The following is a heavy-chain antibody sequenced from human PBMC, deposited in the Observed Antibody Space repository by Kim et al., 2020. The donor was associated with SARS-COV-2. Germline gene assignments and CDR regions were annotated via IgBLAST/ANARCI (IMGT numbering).Heavy chain of an antibody. J-gene: IGHJ5*02. CDR1: GGSISAISYY. Sequence: SETLSLTCTVSGGSISAISYYWVWIRQPPGKGLDWIGNLYYSGSTHYTLTLKIPVTVSVSTSQNYFSLNLISVTAAETSFFSCATLSAYHLRSLHPCG. V-gene: IGHV4-39*02. CDR2: LYYSGST. D-gene: IGHD3-22*01. CDR3: ATLSAYHLRSLHP.